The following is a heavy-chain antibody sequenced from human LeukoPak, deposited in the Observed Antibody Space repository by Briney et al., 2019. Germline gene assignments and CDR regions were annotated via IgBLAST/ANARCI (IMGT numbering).Heavy chain of an antibody. Sequence: QPGGSLRLSCAASGFTFSSSAMSWVRQAPGKGLGWVSTIRGTGDTTYYADSVKGRFTISRDNSKNTLYLQMNSVRVEDTAVYYCAKGTYGSGTYGAHDYWGQGTLVTVSS. D-gene: IGHD3-10*01. CDR3: AKGTYGSGTYGAHDY. CDR1: GFTFSSSA. V-gene: IGHV3-23*01. J-gene: IGHJ4*02. CDR2: IRGTGDTT.